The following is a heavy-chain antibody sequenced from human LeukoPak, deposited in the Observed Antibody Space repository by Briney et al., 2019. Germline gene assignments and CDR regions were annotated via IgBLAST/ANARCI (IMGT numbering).Heavy chain of an antibody. J-gene: IGHJ4*02. Sequence: GGSLRLSCVASGFAFHTYGIHWVRQAPGKGLEWVAVIWYDGEKKYFSDSVKGRFTASRDNSKNTVYLQMNSLRAEDTAVYYCAKDRANYWGQGTLVTVSS. CDR1: GFAFHTYG. CDR3: AKDRANY. D-gene: IGHD3-10*01. CDR2: IWYDGEKK. V-gene: IGHV3-33*06.